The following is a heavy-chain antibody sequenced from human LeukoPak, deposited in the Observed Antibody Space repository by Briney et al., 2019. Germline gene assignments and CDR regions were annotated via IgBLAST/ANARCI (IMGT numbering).Heavy chain of an antibody. CDR2: IYYSGST. J-gene: IGHJ4*02. CDR3: ARDSPFRYYDSSGYLDY. Sequence: KPSETLSLTCTVSGGSISSSSYYWGWIRQPPGRGLEWIGSIYYSGSTYYNPSLKSRVTISVDTSKNQFSLKLSSVTAADTAVYYCARDSPFRYYDSSGYLDYWGQGTLVTVSS. D-gene: IGHD3-22*01. V-gene: IGHV4-39*07. CDR1: GGSISSSSYY.